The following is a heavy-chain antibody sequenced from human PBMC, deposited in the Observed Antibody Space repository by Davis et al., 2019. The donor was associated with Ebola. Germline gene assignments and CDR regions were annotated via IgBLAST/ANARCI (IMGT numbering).Heavy chain of an antibody. D-gene: IGHD3-3*01. CDR3: ARLRFLEWLFSSMDV. J-gene: IGHJ6*02. V-gene: IGHV1-18*01. CDR1: GYTFTSYG. Sequence: ASVKVSCKASGYTFTSYGISWVRQAPGQGLEWMGWISAYNGNANYAQKLQGRVTMTTDTSTSTAYMELRSLRSDDTAVYYCARLRFLEWLFSSMDVWGQGTTVTVSS. CDR2: ISAYNGNA.